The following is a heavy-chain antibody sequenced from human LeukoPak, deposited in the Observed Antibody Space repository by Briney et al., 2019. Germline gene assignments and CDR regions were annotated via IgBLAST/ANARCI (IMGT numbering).Heavy chain of an antibody. CDR3: ARARFYSGSYD. CDR2: ICSGGST. D-gene: IGHD1-26*01. Sequence: GGSLRLSCAASGFTVSSNYMSWVRQAPGKGLEWVSVICSGGSTYYADSVKGRFTISRDNSKNTLYLQMNSLRAEDTAVYYCARARFYSGSYDWGQGTLVTVSS. CDR1: GFTVSSNY. V-gene: IGHV3-53*01. J-gene: IGHJ4*02.